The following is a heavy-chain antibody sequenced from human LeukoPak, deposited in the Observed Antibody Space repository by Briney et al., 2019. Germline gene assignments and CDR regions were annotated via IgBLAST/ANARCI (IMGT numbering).Heavy chain of an antibody. CDR1: GFSFSSYS. D-gene: IGHD2-15*01. V-gene: IGHV3-21*01. Sequence: GGSLRLSCAGSGFSFSSYSLNWVRQAPGKGLEWVSFIRGSSSYMYYADSVKGRFTISRDNAKNSLYLQMNNLRAEDTAVYYCAREGVGYYLDQWGQGTLVTVSS. J-gene: IGHJ4*02. CDR3: AREGVGYYLDQ. CDR2: IRGSSSYM.